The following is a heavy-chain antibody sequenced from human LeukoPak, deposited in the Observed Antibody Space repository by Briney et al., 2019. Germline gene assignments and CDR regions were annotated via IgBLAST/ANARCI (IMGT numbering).Heavy chain of an antibody. CDR2: MYYSGST. CDR1: GGSISSGDYY. CDR3: ARPYYYDSRIDP. D-gene: IGHD3-22*01. V-gene: IGHV4-30-4*01. J-gene: IGHJ5*02. Sequence: SETLSLTCTVSGGSISSGDYYWSWIRQPPGKGLEWIAYMYYSGSTYYNPSLKRRVTMSADTSKNQLSLKLSSVTAADTAVYYCARPYYYDSRIDPWGQGILVTVSS.